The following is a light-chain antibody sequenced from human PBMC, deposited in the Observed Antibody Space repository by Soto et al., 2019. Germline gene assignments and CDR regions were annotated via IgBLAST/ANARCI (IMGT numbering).Light chain of an antibody. CDR1: QSVSSSY. CDR2: GAS. V-gene: IGKV3-20*01. J-gene: IGKJ1*01. CDR3: QQYGSS. Sequence: EIGLTQSRGALSLYPGERATLSCRASQSVSSSYLAWYQQKPGQAPRLLIYGASSRATGIPDRFSGSGSGTDFTLTISRLEPEEFAVYYCQQYGSSFGQGTKVAIK.